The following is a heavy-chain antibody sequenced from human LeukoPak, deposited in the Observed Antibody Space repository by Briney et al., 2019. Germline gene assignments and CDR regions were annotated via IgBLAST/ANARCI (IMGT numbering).Heavy chain of an antibody. CDR3: ARNPYQLLTVYDY. J-gene: IGHJ4*02. Sequence: GESLKISCKGSGYSFSSYWIGWVRQMPGKGLEYMGIIYPGDSDTRYSPSFQGQVTISADKSISTAYLQWSSLKASDTAMYYCARNPYQLLTVYDYWGQGTLVTVSS. V-gene: IGHV5-51*01. CDR1: GYSFSSYW. D-gene: IGHD1-14*01. CDR2: IYPGDSDT.